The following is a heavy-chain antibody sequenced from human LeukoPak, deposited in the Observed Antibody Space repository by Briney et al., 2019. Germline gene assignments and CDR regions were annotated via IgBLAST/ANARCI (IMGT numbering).Heavy chain of an antibody. CDR2: INHSGST. CDR3: ARGDSYGYLTANYFDY. D-gene: IGHD5-18*01. CDR1: GGSFSGYY. Sequence: SETLSLTCAVYGGSFSGYYWSWIRQPPGKGLEWIGEINHSGSTNYNPSLKSQVTISVDTSKNQLSLKLSSVTAADTAVYYCARGDSYGYLTANYFDYWGQGTLVTVSS. J-gene: IGHJ4*02. V-gene: IGHV4-34*01.